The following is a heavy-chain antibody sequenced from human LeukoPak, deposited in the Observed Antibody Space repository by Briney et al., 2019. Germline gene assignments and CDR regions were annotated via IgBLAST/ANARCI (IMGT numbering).Heavy chain of an antibody. V-gene: IGHV4-59*01. Sequence: SETLSLTCTVSGGSISSYYWSWIRQPPGKGLEWIGYIYYSGSTNYNPSLKSRVTISVDTSKNQFSLKLSSVTAADTAVYYCACLTTADAFDIWAKGQWSPSLQ. CDR3: ACLTTADAFDI. CDR2: IYYSGST. CDR1: GGSISSYY. D-gene: IGHD3-22*01. J-gene: IGHJ3*02.